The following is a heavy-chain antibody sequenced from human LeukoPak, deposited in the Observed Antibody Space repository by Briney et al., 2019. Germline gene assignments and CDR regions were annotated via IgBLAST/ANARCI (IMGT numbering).Heavy chain of an antibody. Sequence: SVKVSCKASGYTFTSYGISWVRQAPGQGLEWMGRIIPILGIANYAQKFQGRVTITADKSTSTAYMELSSLRSEDTAVYYCAREITGGYYYYGMDVWGQGTTVTVSS. CDR1: GYTFTSYG. J-gene: IGHJ6*02. V-gene: IGHV1-69*04. D-gene: IGHD3-16*01. CDR2: IIPILGIA. CDR3: AREITGGYYYYGMDV.